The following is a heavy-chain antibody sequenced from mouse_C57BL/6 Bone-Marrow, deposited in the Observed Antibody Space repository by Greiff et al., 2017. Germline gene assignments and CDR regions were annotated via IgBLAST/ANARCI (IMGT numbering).Heavy chain of an antibody. CDR1: GYTFTNYW. J-gene: IGHJ4*01. V-gene: IGHV1-63*01. Sequence: QVQLQQSGAELVRPGTSVKMSCKASGYTFTNYWIGWAKQRPGHGLEWIGDIYPGGGYTNYNEKFKGKATLTADKSSSTAYMQFSSLTSEDSAIYYCARGVPYYAMDYWGQGTSDTVSS. CDR3: ARGVPYYAMDY. CDR2: IYPGGGYT.